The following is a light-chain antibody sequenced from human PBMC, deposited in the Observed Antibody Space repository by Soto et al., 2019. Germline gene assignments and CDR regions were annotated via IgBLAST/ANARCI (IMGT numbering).Light chain of an antibody. V-gene: IGLV2-14*01. CDR1: SSDVGGYNY. CDR2: DVS. J-gene: IGLJ1*01. Sequence: QSALTQPASGYGSPGQSITISCTGTSSDVGGYNYVSWYQQHPGKAPKLMIYDVSNRPSGVSNRFSGSKSGNTASLTISGLQAEDEADYYCSSYTSSSTPVYVFGTGTKVTVL. CDR3: SSYTSSSTPVYV.